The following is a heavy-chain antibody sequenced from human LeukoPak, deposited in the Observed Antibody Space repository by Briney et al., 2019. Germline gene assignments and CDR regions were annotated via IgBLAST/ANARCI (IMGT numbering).Heavy chain of an antibody. Sequence: GGSLRLSCAASGFTFSSYAMSWVRQAPGKGLEWVSAISGSGGSTYYADSVKGRFTISRDNSKNTLYLQMNSLRAEDTAVYYCAKDHENRITMVRGVPNWGQGTLVTVSS. CDR2: ISGSGGST. D-gene: IGHD3-10*01. CDR3: AKDHENRITMVRGVPN. J-gene: IGHJ4*02. CDR1: GFTFSSYA. V-gene: IGHV3-23*01.